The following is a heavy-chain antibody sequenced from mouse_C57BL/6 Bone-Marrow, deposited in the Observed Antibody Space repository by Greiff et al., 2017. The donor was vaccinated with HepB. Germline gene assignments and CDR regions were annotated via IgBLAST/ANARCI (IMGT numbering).Heavy chain of an antibody. CDR1: GFTFSSYA. D-gene: IGHD2-2*01. J-gene: IGHJ4*01. Sequence: EVKLVESGGGLVKPGGSLKLSCAASGFTFSSYAMSWVRQTPEKRLEWVATISDGGSYTYYPDNVKRRFTISRDNAKNNLYLQMRHLKSEDTAMYYCARDGYEGMDYWGQGTAVTVSS. V-gene: IGHV5-4*01. CDR2: ISDGGSYT. CDR3: ARDGYEGMDY.